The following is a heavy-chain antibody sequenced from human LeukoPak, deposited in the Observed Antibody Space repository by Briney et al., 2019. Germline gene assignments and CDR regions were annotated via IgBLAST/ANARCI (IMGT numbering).Heavy chain of an antibody. CDR2: INPSSGST. Sequence: ASVKVSCKASGYTFTSYYMHWVRQAPGQGLEWMGIINPSSGSTSYAQKFQGRVTMTRDTSTSTVYMELSSLRSEDTAVYYCARTGYCSSTSCYDWFDPWGQGTLVTVSS. V-gene: IGHV1-46*01. CDR1: GYTFTSYY. D-gene: IGHD2-2*01. J-gene: IGHJ5*02. CDR3: ARTGYCSSTSCYDWFDP.